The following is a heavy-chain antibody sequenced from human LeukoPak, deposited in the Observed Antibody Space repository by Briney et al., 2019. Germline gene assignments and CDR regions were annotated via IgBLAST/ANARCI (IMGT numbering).Heavy chain of an antibody. CDR3: ARASSWSPDFDY. CDR2: ISSSGSTI. Sequence: GGSLRLSCAASGFTFSSYEMNWVRQAPGKGLEWVSYISSSGSTIYYADSVKGRFTISRYNAKNSLYLQMNSLRAEDTAVYYCARASSWSPDFDYWGQGTLVTVSS. CDR1: GFTFSSYE. D-gene: IGHD6-13*01. J-gene: IGHJ4*02. V-gene: IGHV3-48*03.